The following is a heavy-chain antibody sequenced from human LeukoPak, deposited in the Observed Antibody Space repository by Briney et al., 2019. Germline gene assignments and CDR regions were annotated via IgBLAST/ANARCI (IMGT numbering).Heavy chain of an antibody. D-gene: IGHD1-1*01. V-gene: IGHV3-33*01. J-gene: IGHJ4*02. CDR1: EFTFTTYG. Sequence: GGSLRLSCAASEFTFTTYGMHWVCQAPGKGLEWVAFIYYDGSNIYYADYVKGRFTISRDISKNTLYLQMDSLRAEDTAIYYCARDWKTNSFDYWGQGTLVTVSS. CDR2: IYYDGSNI. CDR3: ARDWKTNSFDY.